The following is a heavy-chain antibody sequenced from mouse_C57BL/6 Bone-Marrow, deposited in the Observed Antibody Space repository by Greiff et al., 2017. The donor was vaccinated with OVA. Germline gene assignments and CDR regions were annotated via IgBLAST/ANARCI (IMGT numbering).Heavy chain of an antibody. CDR2: INPNNGGT. D-gene: IGHD1-1*01. J-gene: IGHJ2*01. CDR3: ARALITTVVYFDY. CDR1: GYTFTDYN. V-gene: IGHV1-18*01. Sequence: VQLQQSGPELVKPGASVKIPCKASGYTFTDYNMDWVKQSHGKSLEWIGDINPNNGGTIYNQKFKGKATLTVDKSSSTAYMELRSLTSEDTAVYYCARALITTVVYFDYWGQGTTLTVSS.